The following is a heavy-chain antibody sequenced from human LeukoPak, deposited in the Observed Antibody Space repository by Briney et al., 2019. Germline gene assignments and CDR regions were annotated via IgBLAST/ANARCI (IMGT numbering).Heavy chain of an antibody. CDR3: ARGTTRIAARPLGY. CDR1: GYTFTSYD. V-gene: IGHV1-8*01. CDR2: MNPNSGNT. Sequence: ASVKVSCKASGYTFTSYDINWVRQATGQGLEWMGWMNPNSGNTGYAQKFQGRVTMTRTTSISTAYMELSSLRSEDTAVYYCARGTTRIAARPLGYWGQGTLVTVSS. D-gene: IGHD6-6*01. J-gene: IGHJ4*02.